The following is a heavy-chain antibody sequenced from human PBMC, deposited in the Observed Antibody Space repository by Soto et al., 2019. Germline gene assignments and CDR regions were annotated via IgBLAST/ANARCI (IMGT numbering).Heavy chain of an antibody. D-gene: IGHD6-6*01. Sequence: PGGSLRLSCSASGFTFSSYAMHWFRQAPGKGLEWVAVISYDGSNKYYADSVKGRFTISRDNAKNSLYLQMNSLRAEDTAVYYCAREDSSSFDYWGQGTLVTVSS. V-gene: IGHV3-30-3*01. CDR2: ISYDGSNK. CDR1: GFTFSSYA. J-gene: IGHJ4*02. CDR3: AREDSSSFDY.